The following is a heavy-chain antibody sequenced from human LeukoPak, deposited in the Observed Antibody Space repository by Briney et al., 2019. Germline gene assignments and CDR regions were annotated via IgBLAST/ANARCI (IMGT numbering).Heavy chain of an antibody. D-gene: IGHD6-13*01. CDR2: TYYSGST. CDR3: ARGPIWTAAAVRGNYYMDV. CDR1: GGSISSYY. V-gene: IGHV4-59*01. Sequence: SETLSLTCTVSGGSISSYYWSWIRQPPGKGLEWIGYTYYSGSTNYNPSLKSRVTISVDTSKNQFSLKLSSVTAADTAVYYCARGPIWTAAAVRGNYYMDVWGKGTTVTVSS. J-gene: IGHJ6*03.